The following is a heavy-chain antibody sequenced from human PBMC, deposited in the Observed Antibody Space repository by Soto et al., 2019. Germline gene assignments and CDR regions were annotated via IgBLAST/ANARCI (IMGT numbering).Heavy chain of an antibody. CDR3: ARVRTYYYGSGSRHFDY. D-gene: IGHD3-10*01. V-gene: IGHV3-30-3*01. Sequence: GGSLRLSCAASGFTFSSYAMHWVRQAPGKGLEWVAVISYDGGNKYYADSVKGRFTISRDNSKNTLYLQMNSLRAEDTAVYYCARVRTYYYGSGSRHFDYWGQGTLVTVSS. CDR2: ISYDGGNK. J-gene: IGHJ4*02. CDR1: GFTFSSYA.